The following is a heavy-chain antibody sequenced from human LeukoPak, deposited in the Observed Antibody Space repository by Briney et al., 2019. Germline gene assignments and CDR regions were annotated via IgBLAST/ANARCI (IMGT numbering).Heavy chain of an antibody. D-gene: IGHD2-2*01. CDR2: IYYSGST. CDR3: ARRVGKYPAYYFDS. V-gene: IGHV4-31*03. CDR1: GASITTGGHY. Sequence: PSETLSLTCTVSGASITTGGHYWGWIRQPPGKGLEWIGYIYYSGSTNYNPSLKSRLAMSTDTSKNHFSLKVNSMTAADTAVYYCARRVGKYPAYYFDSWGQGTLVTVSS. J-gene: IGHJ4*02.